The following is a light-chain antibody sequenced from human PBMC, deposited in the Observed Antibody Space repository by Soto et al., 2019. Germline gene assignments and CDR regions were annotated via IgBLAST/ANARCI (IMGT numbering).Light chain of an antibody. CDR2: AAS. CDR1: QSIDSK. CDR3: QQYKSWRT. Sequence: IVMTQSPATLSVSPGERATLSCMAGQSIDSKLAWYQQRPGQAPRLLIYAASTRATGIPARFSGSGSGTEFTLTISGLQSEDFGVYYCQQYKSWRTFGQGTKVDIK. V-gene: IGKV3-15*01. J-gene: IGKJ1*01.